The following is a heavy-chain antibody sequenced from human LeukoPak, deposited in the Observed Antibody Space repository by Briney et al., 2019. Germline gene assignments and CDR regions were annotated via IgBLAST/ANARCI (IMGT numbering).Heavy chain of an antibody. Sequence: SKTLSLTCAVYGGSFSGYYWSWIRQPPGKGLEWIGEINHSGSTNYNPSLKSRVTISVDTSKNQFSLKLTSVTAADTAVYYCASSPSGYWWNFDCWGQGTLVTVSS. CDR3: ASSPSGYWWNFDC. D-gene: IGHD3-22*01. CDR1: GGSFSGYY. V-gene: IGHV4-34*01. CDR2: INHSGST. J-gene: IGHJ4*02.